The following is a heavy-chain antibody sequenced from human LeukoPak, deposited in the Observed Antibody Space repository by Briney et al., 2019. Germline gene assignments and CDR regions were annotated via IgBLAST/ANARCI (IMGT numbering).Heavy chain of an antibody. J-gene: IGHJ4*02. CDR2: MSPNSGDT. Sequence: ASVKVSCKASGYTFTSYDFNWVRQAAGQRPEWMGWMSPNSGDTGYAQKFQDRVTMTRNTSISTAYMELSSLRSDDTAVYYCARGPPNWGYDYWGPGTLVTVSS. D-gene: IGHD7-27*01. CDR1: GYTFTSYD. V-gene: IGHV1-8*01. CDR3: ARGPPNWGYDY.